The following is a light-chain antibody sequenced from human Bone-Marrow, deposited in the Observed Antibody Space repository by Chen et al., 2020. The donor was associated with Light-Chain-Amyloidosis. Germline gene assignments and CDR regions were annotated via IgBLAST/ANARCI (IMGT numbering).Light chain of an antibody. J-gene: IGKJ2*01. Sequence: IKVTQSPSSLSAYVGDRVTVTCRASQSLGDYLNWYQQRPGKAPKLLIYAASNLQSWVPSRFIGGVSGTDFSLTISSLHREDFATYDCQQTADIPYTFGQGTKLDIK. CDR2: AAS. CDR3: QQTADIPYT. CDR1: QSLGDY. V-gene: IGKV1-39*01.